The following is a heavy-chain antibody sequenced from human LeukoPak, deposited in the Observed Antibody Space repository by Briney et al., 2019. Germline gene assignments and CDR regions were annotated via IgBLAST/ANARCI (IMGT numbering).Heavy chain of an antibody. CDR1: GGSISSNNYY. CDR3: ARDYRPFYYFDY. V-gene: IGHV4-39*07. J-gene: IGHJ4*02. Sequence: SETLSLTCTVSGGSISSNNYYWGWIRQPPGKGLEWIGSIYYGGTTYYNPSLKSRVTISVDTSGNQFSLKLNSVTAADTAVYYCARDYRPFYYFDYWGPGTLVTVSS. CDR2: IYYGGTT. D-gene: IGHD1-26*01.